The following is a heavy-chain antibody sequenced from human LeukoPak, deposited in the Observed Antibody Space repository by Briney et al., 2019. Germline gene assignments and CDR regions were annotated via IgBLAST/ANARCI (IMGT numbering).Heavy chain of an antibody. Sequence: SETLSLTCSVSGGSISSRSYYWGWIRQPRGKGLEWIGSIHYSGSTHYNPSRKSQFTITANRTKNHFSLKLSSVTAADTAVYYCARPGAKMTTEDCYFDLWGRGTLVTVSS. CDR2: IHYSGST. CDR1: GGSISSRSYY. D-gene: IGHD4/OR15-4a*01. CDR3: ARPGAKMTTEDCYFDL. V-gene: IGHV4-39*02. J-gene: IGHJ2*01.